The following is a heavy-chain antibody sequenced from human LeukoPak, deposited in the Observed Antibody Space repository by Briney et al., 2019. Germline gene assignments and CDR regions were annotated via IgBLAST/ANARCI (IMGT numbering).Heavy chain of an antibody. CDR2: INPNSGGT. V-gene: IGHV1-2*06. CDR3: ARGRRITMIVVVITTNMTKAHDAFDI. D-gene: IGHD3-22*01. CDR1: GYTFTGYY. J-gene: IGHJ3*02. Sequence: ASVKVSRKASGYTFTGYYMHWVRQAPGQGLEWMGRINPNSGGTNYAQKFQGRVTMTRDTSISTAYMELSRLRSDDTAVYYCARGRRITMIVVVITTNMTKAHDAFDIWGQGTMVTVSS.